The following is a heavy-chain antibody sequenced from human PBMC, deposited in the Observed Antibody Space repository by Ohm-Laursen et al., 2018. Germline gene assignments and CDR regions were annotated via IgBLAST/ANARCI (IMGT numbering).Heavy chain of an antibody. CDR2: IYSGGST. CDR3: ARGLLWFGEFDGMDV. Sequence: SLRLSCSASGFTVSNNYMSWVRQAPGKGLEWVSVIYSGGSTYYADSVKGRFTISRDNSKNTLYLQMNSLRSEDTAVYYCARGLLWFGEFDGMDVWGQGTTVTVSS. CDR1: GFTVSNNY. J-gene: IGHJ6*02. D-gene: IGHD3-10*01. V-gene: IGHV3-53*05.